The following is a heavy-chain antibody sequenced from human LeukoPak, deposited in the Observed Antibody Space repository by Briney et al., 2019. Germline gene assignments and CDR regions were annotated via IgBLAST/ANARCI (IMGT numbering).Heavy chain of an antibody. CDR1: GGSISSGDYY. CDR3: ASQSGYCSGGSCYVRPFDY. J-gene: IGHJ4*02. CDR2: IYYSGST. Sequence: PSETLSLTCTVSGGSISSGDYYWSWIRQPPGKGLEWIGYIYYSGSTYYNPSLKSRVTISVDTSKNQFSLKLSSVTAADTAVYYCASQSGYCSGGSCYVRPFDYWGQGTLVTVSS. D-gene: IGHD2-15*01. V-gene: IGHV4-30-4*01.